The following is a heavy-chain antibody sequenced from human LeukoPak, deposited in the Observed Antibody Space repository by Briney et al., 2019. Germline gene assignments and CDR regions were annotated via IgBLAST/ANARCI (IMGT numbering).Heavy chain of an antibody. V-gene: IGHV3-21*01. D-gene: IGHD1-26*01. CDR3: ARDLGWQLRIFDY. Sequence: GGSLRLSCAASGFTFSSYSMNWVCQAPGKGLEWVSSISSSSSYIYYADSVKGRFTISRDNAKNSLYLQMNSLRAEDTAVYYCARDLGWQLRIFDYWGQGTLVIVSS. CDR1: GFTFSSYS. CDR2: ISSSSSYI. J-gene: IGHJ4*02.